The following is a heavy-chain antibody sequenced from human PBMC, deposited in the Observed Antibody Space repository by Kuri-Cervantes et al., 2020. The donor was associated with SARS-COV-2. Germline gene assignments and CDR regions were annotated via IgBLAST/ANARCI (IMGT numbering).Heavy chain of an antibody. V-gene: IGHV1-18*01. D-gene: IGHD1-7*01. CDR3: ARVPPVNFGNYAPDY. CDR2: ISAYNGNT. Sequence: ASVKVSCKASGYTFTSYGISWVRQAPGQGLEWMGWISAYNGNTNYAQKLQGRVTMTTDTSTSTAYMELRSLRSDDTAVYYCARVPPVNFGNYAPDYRGQGTLVTVSS. CDR1: GYTFTSYG. J-gene: IGHJ4*02.